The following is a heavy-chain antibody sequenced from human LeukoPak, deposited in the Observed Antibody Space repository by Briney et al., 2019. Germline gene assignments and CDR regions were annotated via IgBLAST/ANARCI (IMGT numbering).Heavy chain of an antibody. CDR2: MNPNSGNT. D-gene: IGHD3-9*01. J-gene: IGHJ5*02. Sequence: ASVKVSCKASGYTFTGYYMHWVRQAPGQGLEWMGWMNPNSGNTGYAQKFQGRVTMTRNTSISTAYMELSSLRSEDTAVYYCARAVLRYPHWFDPWGQGTLVTVSS. V-gene: IGHV1-8*02. CDR3: ARAVLRYPHWFDP. CDR1: GYTFTGYY.